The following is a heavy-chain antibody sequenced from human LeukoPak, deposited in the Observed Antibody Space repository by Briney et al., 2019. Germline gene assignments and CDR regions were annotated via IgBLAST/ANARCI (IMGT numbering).Heavy chain of an antibody. CDR1: GFTFNSYW. J-gene: IGHJ4*02. Sequence: PGGSLRLSSAASGFTFNSYWMYWVRQAPGKGLVWVSRINGDGRSTSYVDSVKGRFTISRDSAKNTLLLQMNSLRAEDTAIYYCARGGGPLADWGQGTLVTVSS. CDR3: ARGGGPLAD. CDR2: INGDGRST. V-gene: IGHV3-74*01.